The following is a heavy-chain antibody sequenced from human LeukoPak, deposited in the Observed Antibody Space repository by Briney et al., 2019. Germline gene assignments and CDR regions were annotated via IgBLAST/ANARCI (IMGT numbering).Heavy chain of an antibody. D-gene: IGHD1-14*01. CDR2: IYHSGGT. J-gene: IGHJ3*02. CDR1: GGSISSGGYY. Sequence: TLSLTCTVSGGSISSGGYYWSWIRQPRGRGLEGIGYIYHSGGTYYNPSLKSRVTISVDRSKNQFSLKLSSVTAADTAVYYCARDVPITNAFDIWGQGTMVTVSS. V-gene: IGHV4-30-2*01. CDR3: ARDVPITNAFDI.